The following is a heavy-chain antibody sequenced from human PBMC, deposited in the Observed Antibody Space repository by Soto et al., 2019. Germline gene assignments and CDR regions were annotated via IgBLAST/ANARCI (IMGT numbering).Heavy chain of an antibody. CDR1: GGSISGGGSY. V-gene: IGHV4-61*08. D-gene: IGHD2-21*01. CDR2: IYYSGSS. Sequence: PSETLSLTCTVSGGSISGGGSYWSWIRQRPGKGLEWIGYIYYSGSSNYNPSLKSRVTISADTSKNQFSLNLSSVTAADTAVYYCAREQLWVYYYYMDVWGKGTTVTVSS. CDR3: AREQLWVYYYYMDV. J-gene: IGHJ6*03.